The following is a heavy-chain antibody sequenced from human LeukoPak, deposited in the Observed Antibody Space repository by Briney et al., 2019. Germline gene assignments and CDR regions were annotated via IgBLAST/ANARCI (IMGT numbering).Heavy chain of an antibody. CDR1: GFPFSSYS. CDR2: ISSSSSYI. D-gene: IGHD1-26*01. V-gene: IGHV3-21*01. CDR3: ARDKTDHILRPPPLDY. Sequence: GGSLRLSCAASGFPFSSYSMNWVRQAPGKGLEWVSSISSSSSYIYYADSVKGRFTISRDNAKNSLYLQMNSLRAEDTAVYYCARDKTDHILRPPPLDYWGQGTLVTVSS. J-gene: IGHJ4*02.